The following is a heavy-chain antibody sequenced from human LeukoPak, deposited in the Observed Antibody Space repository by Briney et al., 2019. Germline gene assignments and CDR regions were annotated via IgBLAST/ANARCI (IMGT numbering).Heavy chain of an antibody. CDR2: MNPNSGNT. Sequence: ASVKVSCKASGYTFTSYDINWVRQATGQGLEWMGWMNPNSGNTGYAQKFQGRVTMTRNTSISTAYMELSSLRSEDTAVYYCARSYYDYIWGSYRLVNYYYYMDVWAKGPQSPSP. CDR1: GYTFTSYD. J-gene: IGHJ6*03. CDR3: ARSYYDYIWGSYRLVNYYYYMDV. V-gene: IGHV1-8*01. D-gene: IGHD3-16*02.